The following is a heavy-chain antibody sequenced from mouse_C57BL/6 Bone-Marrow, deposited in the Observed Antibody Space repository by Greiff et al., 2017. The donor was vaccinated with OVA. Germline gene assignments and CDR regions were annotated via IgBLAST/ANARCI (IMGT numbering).Heavy chain of an antibody. CDR1: GYTFTDYE. J-gene: IGHJ4*01. V-gene: IGHV1-15*01. D-gene: IGHD1-1*01. CDR3: TRPSTVVAFYYYAMDY. Sequence: QVQLQQSGAELVRPGASVTLSCKASGYTFTDYEMHWVKQTPVHGLEWIGAIDPETGGTASHQKFKGKAILTADKSSSTAYMELRSLTSEDSAVYYCTRPSTVVAFYYYAMDYWGQGTSVTVSS. CDR2: IDPETGGT.